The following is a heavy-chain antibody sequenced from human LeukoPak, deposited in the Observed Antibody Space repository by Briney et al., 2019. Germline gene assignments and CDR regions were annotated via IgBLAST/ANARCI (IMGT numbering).Heavy chain of an antibody. CDR3: AKDHGGSGWFEVFDY. J-gene: IGHJ4*02. Sequence: GGSLRLSCAASGFSFSTYAMHWVRQSPDKGLEWVALIPFDGSHIFYAPFAKGRFTISRDNSKNTLYLEMNSLRTEDTAVYYCAKDHGGSGWFEVFDYWGQGTLVTVSS. D-gene: IGHD6-19*01. CDR1: GFSFSTYA. V-gene: IGHV3-30*04. CDR2: IPFDGSHI.